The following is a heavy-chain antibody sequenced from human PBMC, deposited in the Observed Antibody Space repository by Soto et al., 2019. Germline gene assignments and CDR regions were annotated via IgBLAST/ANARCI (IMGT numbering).Heavy chain of an antibody. D-gene: IGHD2-2*02. CDR2: MNPNSGNT. CDR1: GYTFTSYD. Sequence: QVQLVQSGAEVKKPGASVKVSCKASGYTFTSYDINWVRQATGQGLEWMGWMNPNSGNTGYAQKFQGRVTMTRNTSISTAYMELSSLRSEDTAVYYCARGSRYRSSTSCYRFFDYWGQGTLVTVSS. J-gene: IGHJ4*02. V-gene: IGHV1-8*01. CDR3: ARGSRYRSSTSCYRFFDY.